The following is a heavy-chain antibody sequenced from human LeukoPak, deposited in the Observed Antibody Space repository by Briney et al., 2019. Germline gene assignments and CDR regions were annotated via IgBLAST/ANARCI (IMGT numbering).Heavy chain of an antibody. V-gene: IGHV3-21*01. CDR1: GFTFSSYS. J-gene: IGHJ5*02. D-gene: IGHD1-14*01. CDR2: ITSTSTYK. Sequence: PGGSLRLSCAASGFTFSSYSMNWVRQAPGEGMEWVSYITSTSTYKYYADSVKGRFTISRDNAKNSLYLQMNSLRVEDTAVYYCAGEYGPTAGLNWFDPWGQGILVTVSS. CDR3: AGEYGPTAGLNWFDP.